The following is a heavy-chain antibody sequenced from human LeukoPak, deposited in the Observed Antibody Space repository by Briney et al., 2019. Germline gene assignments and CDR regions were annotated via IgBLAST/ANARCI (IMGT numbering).Heavy chain of an antibody. CDR1: GGSISSSSYY. D-gene: IGHD6-13*01. CDR2: IYYSGST. Sequence: PSETLSLTCTVSGGSISSSSYYWGWIRQPPGKGLEWIGSIYYSGSTYYNPSLKSRVTISVDTSKNQFSLKLSSVTAADTAVYYCASSSSWTQYAFDYWGQGTLVTVSS. V-gene: IGHV4-39*01. CDR3: ASSSSWTQYAFDY. J-gene: IGHJ4*02.